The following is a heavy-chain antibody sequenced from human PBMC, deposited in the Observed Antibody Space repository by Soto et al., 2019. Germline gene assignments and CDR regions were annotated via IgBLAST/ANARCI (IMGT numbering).Heavy chain of an antibody. CDR2: IIPLFGTP. Sequence: QVQLVQSGAEVKKPGSSVKVSCKASGGIFSTYAISWLRQAPGQGLEWMGGIIPLFGTPNYAQRFQGRGTIPADESTSTAYMELSRLRSEDTAVYYCARDRDDYGSGTYYNRIDFWGQGTLVTVSS. V-gene: IGHV1-69*01. J-gene: IGHJ4*02. CDR1: GGIFSTYA. CDR3: ARDRDDYGSGTYYNRIDF. D-gene: IGHD3-10*01.